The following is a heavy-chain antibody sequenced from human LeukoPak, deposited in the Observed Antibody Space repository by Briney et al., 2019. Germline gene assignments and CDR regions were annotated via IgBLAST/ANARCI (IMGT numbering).Heavy chain of an antibody. D-gene: IGHD6-6*01. V-gene: IGHV4-4*07. J-gene: IGHJ4*02. CDR1: GGSISTYY. CDR3: AREGSATARPFVSNDY. CDR2: IHTSGNS. Sequence: SETLSLTCTVSGGSISTYYWSWIRQPAGKGLEWIGRIHTSGNSDYNPSLKSRVTMSVDTSKNQFTLKVRSVTAADTAVHYCAREGSATARPFVSNDYWGQGTLVTVSS.